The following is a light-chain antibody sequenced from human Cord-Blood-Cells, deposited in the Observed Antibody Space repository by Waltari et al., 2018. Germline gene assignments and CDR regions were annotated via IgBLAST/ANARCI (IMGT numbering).Light chain of an antibody. V-gene: IGLV1-44*01. CDR2: SNN. J-gene: IGLJ3*02. CDR3: AAWDDTRNGLWV. Sequence: QSVLTQPPSASGTPGQRVTISCSGSSSNIGSNTVNWYQQLPGTAPKLLIYSNNQRPAGAPDGFSDSQSGTAASLAISGLPSADEADYYWAAWDDTRNGLWVFGGGTKLTVL. CDR1: SSNIGSNT.